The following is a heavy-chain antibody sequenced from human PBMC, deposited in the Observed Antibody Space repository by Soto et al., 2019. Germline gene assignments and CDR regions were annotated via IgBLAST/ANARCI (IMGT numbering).Heavy chain of an antibody. D-gene: IGHD1-20*01. CDR3: AKDRYNWPHGGWFDP. J-gene: IGHJ5*02. V-gene: IGHV3-30*18. CDR2: ISYDGSNK. Sequence: QVQLVESGGGVVQPGRSLRLSCAACGCTFRSYGMHWVRQAPGKGLEWVAVISYDGSNKYYADSVKGRFTISRDNSKNTLYLQMNSLRAEDTAVYYCAKDRYNWPHGGWFDPWGQGTLVTVSS. CDR1: GCTFRSYG.